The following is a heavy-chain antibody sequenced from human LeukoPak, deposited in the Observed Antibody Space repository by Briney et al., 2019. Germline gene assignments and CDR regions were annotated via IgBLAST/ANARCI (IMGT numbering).Heavy chain of an antibody. CDR3: SNGRTSSGTLQHDY. J-gene: IGHJ4*02. CDR1: GFTFISFA. D-gene: IGHD6-19*01. Sequence: GGSLRLSCAASGFTFISFAMSWVRQAPGKGLEWVSTISRTGVATYYANSVKGRFTISRDNSENTLYLQMNSLRAEDTALYYCSNGRTSSGTLQHDYWGQGTLVTVSS. V-gene: IGHV3-23*01. CDR2: ISRTGVAT.